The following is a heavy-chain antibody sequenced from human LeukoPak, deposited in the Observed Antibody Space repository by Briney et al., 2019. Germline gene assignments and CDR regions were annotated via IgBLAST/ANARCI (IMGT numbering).Heavy chain of an antibody. CDR2: IIPILGIA. Sequence: SVKVSCKASGYTFTGYYMHWVRQAPGQGLEWMGRIIPILGIANYPQKFQGRVTITADKSTSTAYMELSSLRSEDAAVDDCARVDCSGGSCYGYFDYWGQGTLVTVSS. CDR1: GYTFTGYY. D-gene: IGHD2-15*01. V-gene: IGHV1-69*04. CDR3: ARVDCSGGSCYGYFDY. J-gene: IGHJ4*02.